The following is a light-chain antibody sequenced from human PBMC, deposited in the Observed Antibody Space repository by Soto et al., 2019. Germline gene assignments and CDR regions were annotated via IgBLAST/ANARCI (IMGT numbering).Light chain of an antibody. CDR2: EVS. CDR3: SSYAGSNNLV. CDR1: SSDIGGYDY. V-gene: IGLV2-8*01. J-gene: IGLJ3*02. Sequence: QSALTQPPSASGSPGQSVTISCTGTSSDIGGYDYVSWYQQHPGKAPKLIIYEVSKRPSGVPDRFSGSKSGNTASLTVSGLQAEDEADYYCSSYAGSNNLVFAGGTKETVL.